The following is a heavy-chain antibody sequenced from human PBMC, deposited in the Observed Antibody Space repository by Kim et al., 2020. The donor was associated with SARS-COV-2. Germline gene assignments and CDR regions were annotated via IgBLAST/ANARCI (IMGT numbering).Heavy chain of an antibody. D-gene: IGHD5-12*01. Sequence: GGSLRLSCAASGFTFSNSHMSWVRQAPGKGLEWVSTIDGRGATTYYPDSVKGRFTISRDNAKNTLYLQMNNLRAEDTAVYFCAKSGQLDYWGQGTLVTVSS. CDR1: GFTFSNSH. CDR3: AKSGQLDY. V-gene: IGHV3-23*01. CDR2: IDGRGATT. J-gene: IGHJ4*02.